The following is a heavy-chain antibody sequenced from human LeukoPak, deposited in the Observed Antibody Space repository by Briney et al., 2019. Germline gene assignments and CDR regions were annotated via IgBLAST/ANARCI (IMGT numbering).Heavy chain of an antibody. D-gene: IGHD3-9*01. CDR2: ISSSSSYI. V-gene: IGHV3-21*04. CDR1: GFTFSSYS. Sequence: GGSLRLPCAASGFTFSSYSMNWVRQAPGKGLEWVSSISSSSSYIYYADSVKGRFTISRDNAKNSLYLQMNSLRGEDTAVYYCARVSRYDILTGYQYYFDHWGQGTLVTVSS. J-gene: IGHJ4*02. CDR3: ARVSRYDILTGYQYYFDH.